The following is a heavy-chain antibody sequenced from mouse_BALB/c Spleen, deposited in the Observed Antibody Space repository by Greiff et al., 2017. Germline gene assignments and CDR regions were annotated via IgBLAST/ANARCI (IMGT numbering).Heavy chain of an antibody. V-gene: IGHV1S81*02. CDR3: TRSVSCYYAMDY. Sequence: VQLQQPGAELVKPGASVKLSCKASGYTFTSYYMYWVKQRPGQGLEWIGGINPSNGGTNFNEKFKSKATLTVDKSSSTAYMQLSSLTSEDSAVYYCTRSVSCYYAMDYWGQGTSVTVSA. CDR1: GYTFTSYY. J-gene: IGHJ4*01. CDR2: INPSNGGT.